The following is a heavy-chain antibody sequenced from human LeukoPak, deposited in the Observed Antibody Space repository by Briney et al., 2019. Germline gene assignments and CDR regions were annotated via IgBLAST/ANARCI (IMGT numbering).Heavy chain of an antibody. V-gene: IGHV3-30*18. CDR2: ISYDGSNK. J-gene: IGHJ4*02. CDR3: AKVTTTVTTIIDY. Sequence: GGSLRLSCAASGFTFSSYGMHWVRQAPGKGLEWVAVISYDGSNKYYADSVKGRFTISRDNYKNTLYLQMNRLRAEEPAGYLFAKVTTTVTTIIDYWGQGTLVTVSS. D-gene: IGHD4-17*01. CDR1: GFTFSSYG.